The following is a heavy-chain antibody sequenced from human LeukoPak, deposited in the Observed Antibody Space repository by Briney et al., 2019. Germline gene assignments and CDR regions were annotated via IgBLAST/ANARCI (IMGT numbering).Heavy chain of an antibody. V-gene: IGHV3-7*01. CDR2: IKQDGSEK. CDR1: GFTFSSYW. D-gene: IGHD5-12*01. J-gene: IGHJ4*02. Sequence: GGSLRLSCAASGFTFSSYWMSWVRQAPGKGLEWVANIKQDGSEKYYVDSVKGRFTISRDNAKNSLYLQMNSLRAEDTAVYYCARYPDVDIVATGEDYWGQRTLVTVSS. CDR3: ARYPDVDIVATGEDY.